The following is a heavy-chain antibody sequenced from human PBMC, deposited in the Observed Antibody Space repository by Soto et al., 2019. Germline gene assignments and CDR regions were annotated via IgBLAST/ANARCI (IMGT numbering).Heavy chain of an antibody. J-gene: IGHJ4*02. Sequence: EVQLVESGGGLVQPGGSLRLSCAASGFTFSSYWMSWVRQAPGKGLEWVANIKQDGSEKYYVDSVKGRFTISRDNAKNSLYLQMNSLRAEDTAVYYCASRSLRWFGPPKDYWGQGTLVTVSS. CDR3: ASRSLRWFGPPKDY. CDR2: IKQDGSEK. D-gene: IGHD3-10*01. CDR1: GFTFSSYW. V-gene: IGHV3-7*01.